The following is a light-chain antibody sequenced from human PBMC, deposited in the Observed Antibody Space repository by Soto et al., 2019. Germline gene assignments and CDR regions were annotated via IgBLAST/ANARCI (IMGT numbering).Light chain of an antibody. Sequence: DIQMTQSPSTLSASVGDRVTITCRASQSISTWLAWYQQKPGKAPKLLIYAASSLQSGVPSRFSGTSSGTTFTLIISSLQPEDFATYSCQQSHTFPLTFGPGTRVEIK. V-gene: IGKV1-39*01. CDR2: AAS. CDR3: QQSHTFPLT. CDR1: QSISTW. J-gene: IGKJ3*01.